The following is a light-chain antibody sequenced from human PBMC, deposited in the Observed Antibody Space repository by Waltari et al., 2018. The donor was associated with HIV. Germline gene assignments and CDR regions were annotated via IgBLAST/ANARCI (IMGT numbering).Light chain of an antibody. J-gene: IGLJ2*01. CDR1: SSDISTYNF. V-gene: IGLV2-14*03. CDR3: SSYTTTNTVV. CDR2: DVD. Sequence: QSALTQPASVSGSPGQSITISCSGTSSDISTYNFVSWYQKHPDKAPKLLIYDVDTRPSGVPRRFSGSKSGDTASLTISAIQADDEADYFCSSYTTTNTVVFGGVTKVSVL.